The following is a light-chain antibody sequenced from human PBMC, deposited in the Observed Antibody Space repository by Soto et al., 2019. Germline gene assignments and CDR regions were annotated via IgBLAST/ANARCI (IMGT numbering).Light chain of an antibody. J-gene: IGKJ1*01. CDR2: GAS. CDR3: LHHNSFPRT. CDR1: QGIRID. V-gene: IGKV1-17*02. Sequence: DIQMTQSPSSLSASVGDRVTITCRASQGIRIDLGWFQQRPGKAPKRLIYGASSLQSGVPSRFSGSGSGKEFTLTISNLQPEDFATYYCLHHNSFPRTCDQATEVEIK.